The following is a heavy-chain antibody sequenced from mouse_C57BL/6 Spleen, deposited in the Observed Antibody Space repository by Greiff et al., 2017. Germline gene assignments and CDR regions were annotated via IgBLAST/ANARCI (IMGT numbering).Heavy chain of an antibody. Sequence: QVQLQQSGPELVKPGASVKISCTASGYAFSSSWMNWVKQRPGKGLEWIGRIYPGDGDTNYNGKFKGKATLTADKSSSTAYMQLSSLTSEDSAVYFCARWSDGYYFDYWGQGTTLTVSS. V-gene: IGHV1-82*01. D-gene: IGHD2-3*01. CDR3: ARWSDGYYFDY. CDR1: GYAFSSSW. J-gene: IGHJ2*01. CDR2: IYPGDGDT.